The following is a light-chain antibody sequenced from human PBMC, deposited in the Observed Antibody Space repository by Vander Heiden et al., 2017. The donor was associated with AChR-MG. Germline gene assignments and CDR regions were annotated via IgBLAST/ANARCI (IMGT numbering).Light chain of an antibody. Sequence: DIVMTQSPDSLAVSLGERATINCKSSQSVLYSSNNKNYLAWYQQKPGQPPKLLIYWASTRESGVPDRFSGSGSGTDFTLTITSLRAEDVAVYYCQQEDTSPNTFGQGTKLEIK. V-gene: IGKV4-1*01. CDR2: WAS. CDR1: QSVLYSSNNKNY. CDR3: QQEDTSPNT. J-gene: IGKJ2*01.